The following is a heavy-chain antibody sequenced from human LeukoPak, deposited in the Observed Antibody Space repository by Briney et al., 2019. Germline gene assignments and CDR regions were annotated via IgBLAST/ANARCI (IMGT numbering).Heavy chain of an antibody. Sequence: PSETLSLTCIVSGGSISSSIYYWAWVRQPPGKGLEWIGTVFYNGATQYSPSLRSRVTMSVDTSKNQFSLKLSSVTAADTAVYYCARADSSSPDDAFDIWGQGTMVTVSS. D-gene: IGHD6-6*01. CDR1: GGSISSSIYY. CDR2: VFYNGAT. J-gene: IGHJ3*02. V-gene: IGHV4-39*07. CDR3: ARADSSSPDDAFDI.